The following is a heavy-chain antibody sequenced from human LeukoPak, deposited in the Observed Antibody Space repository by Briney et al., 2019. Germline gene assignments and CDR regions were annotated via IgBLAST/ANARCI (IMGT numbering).Heavy chain of an antibody. CDR2: IYYSGST. D-gene: IGHD3-10*01. J-gene: IGHJ5*01. V-gene: IGHV4-59*01. CDR3: ARVNLASGTYNNWFDS. Sequence: SETLSLTCTVSGGSISSYYWSWIRQPPGKGLEWIGYIYYSGSTNYNPSLKSRVTISVDTSKNQFSLKLSSVTAADTAVYYCARVNLASGTYNNWFDSWGQGTLVTVSS. CDR1: GGSISSYY.